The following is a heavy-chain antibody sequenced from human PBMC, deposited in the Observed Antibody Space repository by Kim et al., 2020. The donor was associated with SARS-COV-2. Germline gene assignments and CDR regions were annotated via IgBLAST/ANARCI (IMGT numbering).Heavy chain of an antibody. CDR3: ARSLGFGELSSWFDP. D-gene: IGHD3-10*01. CDR1: GYSFTSYW. CDR2: IYPGDSDT. V-gene: IGHV5-51*01. J-gene: IGHJ5*02. Sequence: GESLKISCKGSGYSFTSYWIGWVRQMPGKGLEWMGIIYPGDSDTRYSPSFQGQVTISADKSISTAYLQWSSLKASDTAMYYCARSLGFGELSSWFDPWGQGTLVTVSS.